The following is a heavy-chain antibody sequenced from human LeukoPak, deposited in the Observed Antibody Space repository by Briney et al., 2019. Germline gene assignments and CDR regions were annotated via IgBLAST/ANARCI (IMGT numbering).Heavy chain of an antibody. J-gene: IGHJ6*04. Sequence: GGSLRLSCAASGFTFSSYWMHWVRQAPGKGLVWVSRINSDGSSTSYADSVKGRFTIPRDNAKNTLYLQMNSLRAEDTAVYYCARDAMYSSSGGDYYYYGMDVWGKGTTVTVSS. CDR1: GFTFSSYW. CDR3: ARDAMYSSSGGDYYYYGMDV. CDR2: INSDGSST. V-gene: IGHV3-74*01. D-gene: IGHD6-13*01.